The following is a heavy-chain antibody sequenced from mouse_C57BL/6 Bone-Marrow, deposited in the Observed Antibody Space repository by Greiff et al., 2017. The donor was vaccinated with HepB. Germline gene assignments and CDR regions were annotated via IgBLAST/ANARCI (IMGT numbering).Heavy chain of an antibody. J-gene: IGHJ1*03. Sequence: VQLKQSGAELVRPGASVKLSCTASGFNIKDDYMHWVKQRPEQGLEWIGWIDPENGDTEYASKFQGKATITADTSSNTAYLQLSSLTSEDTAVYYCTTFTVVGYWYFDVWGTGTTVTVSS. D-gene: IGHD1-1*01. CDR3: TTFTVVGYWYFDV. V-gene: IGHV14-4*01. CDR1: GFNIKDDY. CDR2: IDPENGDT.